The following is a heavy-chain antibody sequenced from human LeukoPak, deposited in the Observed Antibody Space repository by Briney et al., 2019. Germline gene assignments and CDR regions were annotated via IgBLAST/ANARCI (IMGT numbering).Heavy chain of an antibody. CDR2: ITSNGDNT. CDR3: AREGTRGVIGY. V-gene: IGHV3-64*01. J-gene: IGHJ4*02. Sequence: GGSLRLSCAAPGFTFSSYAMHWVRQAPGKRPEYVSAITSNGDNTYNANSVKGRFTISRDNSKNTVFLQMGSLRAEDMAVYYCAREGTRGVIGYWGQGTLVSVSS. D-gene: IGHD3-10*01. CDR1: GFTFSSYA.